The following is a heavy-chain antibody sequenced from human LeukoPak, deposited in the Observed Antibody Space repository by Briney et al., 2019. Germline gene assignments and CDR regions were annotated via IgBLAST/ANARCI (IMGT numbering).Heavy chain of an antibody. J-gene: IGHJ4*01. CDR3: ARRVFASGRQDY. CDR1: GGSISSSNYY. V-gene: IGHV4-39*01. Sequence: FETLPVTCSICGGSISSSNYYWGWIRQPPGKGLEWIGSIYYRGNTYYNPSLKSRVTISVDTSKNQFSLKLSSVTAADTAVYYCARRVFASGRQDYWG. D-gene: IGHD3-10*01. CDR2: IYYRGNT.